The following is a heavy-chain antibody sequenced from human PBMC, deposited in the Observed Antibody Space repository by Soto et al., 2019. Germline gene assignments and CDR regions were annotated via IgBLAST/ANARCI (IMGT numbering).Heavy chain of an antibody. CDR2: VYHTGRD. CDR3: ARSMVRGGWFDP. J-gene: IGHJ5*02. Sequence: SETLCLTCTVSGGSISSGDYYWSWIRQPPGKGLEWIGYVYHTGRDYYEPSLKSRATISIDTSKNQFSLKLNSVTAADTAVYYCARSMVRGGWFDPWGQGTLVTVSS. D-gene: IGHD3-10*01. V-gene: IGHV4-30-4*01. CDR1: GGSISSGDYY.